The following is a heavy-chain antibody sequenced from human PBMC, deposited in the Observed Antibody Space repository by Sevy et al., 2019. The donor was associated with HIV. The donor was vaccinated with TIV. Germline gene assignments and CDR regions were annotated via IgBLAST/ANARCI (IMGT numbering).Heavy chain of an antibody. J-gene: IGHJ1*01. CDR1: GYPFTSFG. CDR3: VKDRGYCSGGSCYIQV. Sequence: ASVKVSCKGSGYPFTSFGISWVRQAPGQGLEWMGWINTNNGNANYAQRYQGRVTMTRDTSTSTAYMELRSLRSDDTAVYYCVKDRGYCSGGSCYIQVWGQGTLVTVSS. D-gene: IGHD2-15*01. CDR2: INTNNGNA. V-gene: IGHV1-18*01.